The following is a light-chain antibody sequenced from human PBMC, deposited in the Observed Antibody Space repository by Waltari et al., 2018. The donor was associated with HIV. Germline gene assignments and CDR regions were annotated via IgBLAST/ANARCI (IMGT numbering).Light chain of an antibody. CDR3: CSYAGSSTWV. CDR2: EVT. Sequence: QSALTQPASVSGSPGQSITISCTGTSSDVESYNLVPWYQQHPDKAPKLMIYEVTKRPSGVSNRFSGSKSGNTASLTISGLQAEDEADYYCCSYAGSSTWVFGGGTKLTVL. J-gene: IGLJ3*02. CDR1: SSDVESYNL. V-gene: IGLV2-23*02.